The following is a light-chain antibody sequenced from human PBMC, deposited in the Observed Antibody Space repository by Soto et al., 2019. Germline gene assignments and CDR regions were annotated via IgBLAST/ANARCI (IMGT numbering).Light chain of an antibody. CDR3: SSYTSRSTLV. CDR2: EVS. V-gene: IGLV2-14*01. Sequence: QYALTQPASVSGSPGQSITISCTGTSSDVGGYNYVSWYQQHPRKAPKLMIYEVSNRPSGVSNRFSGSKSGNTASLTISGLQAEDEADYYCSSYTSRSTLVFGGGTKVTVL. J-gene: IGLJ2*01. CDR1: SSDVGGYNY.